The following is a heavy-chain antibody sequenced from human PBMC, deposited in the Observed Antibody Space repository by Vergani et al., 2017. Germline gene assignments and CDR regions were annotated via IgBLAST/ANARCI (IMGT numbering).Heavy chain of an antibody. CDR1: GFTFSSYW. CDR3: AKYQLPPSGVFGF. D-gene: IGHD2-2*01. Sequence: VQLVESGGGVVQPGGSLRLSCAASGFTFSSYWMSWVRQAPGKGLEWVANIKFDGSEIYYVDSVKGRFTISRDNAKNSLYLQMNSLRAEDTAVYYCAKYQLPPSGVFGFWGQGTLVTVSS. J-gene: IGHJ4*02. CDR2: IKFDGSEI. V-gene: IGHV3-7*01.